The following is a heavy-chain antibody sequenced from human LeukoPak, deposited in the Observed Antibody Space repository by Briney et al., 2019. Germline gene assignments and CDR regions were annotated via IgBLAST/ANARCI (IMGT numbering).Heavy chain of an antibody. CDR3: LRDRGYSTYDC. D-gene: IGHD6-13*01. CDR2: IKQEGSEK. J-gene: IGHJ4*02. Sequence: GGSLRLTCTACGFTFSDYWINWARQAPGKGLEGMGIIKQEGSEKCVVSCVKGRFTIYRANAKNSVYLQTNNLRAEDTAVYDCLRDRGYSTYDCWGQGTLVTVS. CDR1: GFTFSDYW. V-gene: IGHV3-7*01.